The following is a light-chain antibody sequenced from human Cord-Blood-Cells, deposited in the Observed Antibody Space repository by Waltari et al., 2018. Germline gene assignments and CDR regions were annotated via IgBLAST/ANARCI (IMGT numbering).Light chain of an antibody. CDR2: WAS. V-gene: IGKV4-1*01. CDR3: QQYYSTLWT. Sequence: DIVIPHSPDSLAVSLGEMVTLNLQSSQSVLYSSNNKNYLAWYQQKPGQPPKLLIYWASTRESGVPDRFSGSGSGTDFTLTISSLQAEDVAVYYCQQYYSTLWTFGQGTKVEIK. CDR1: QSVLYSSNNKNY. J-gene: IGKJ1*01.